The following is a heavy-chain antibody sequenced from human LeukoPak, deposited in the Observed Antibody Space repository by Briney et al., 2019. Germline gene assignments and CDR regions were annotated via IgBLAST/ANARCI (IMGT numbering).Heavy chain of an antibody. CDR1: GFTFSSYG. J-gene: IGHJ4*02. D-gene: IGHD4-17*01. CDR2: ISYDGSNK. V-gene: IGHV3-30*18. CDR3: AKEHDYGDSYFDY. Sequence: GRSLRLSCAASGFTFSSYGMHWVRQAPGKGLEWVAVISYDGSNKYYADSVKGRFTISRDNSKNTLYLQMNSLRAEDTAVYYCAKEHDYGDSYFDYWGQGTLVTVSS.